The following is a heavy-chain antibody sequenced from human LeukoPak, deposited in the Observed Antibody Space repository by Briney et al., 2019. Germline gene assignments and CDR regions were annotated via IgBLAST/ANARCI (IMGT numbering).Heavy chain of an antibody. V-gene: IGHV3-74*01. CDR2: INSDGSST. J-gene: IGHJ4*02. Sequence: GGSLRLSCAASGFTFSSYWMHWVRQAPGKGLVWVSRINSDGSSTSYADSAKGRFSISRDNAKNTLYLQMNSLRAEDTAVYYCARDADTGYSYGSGFDYWGQGTLVTVSS. D-gene: IGHD5-18*01. CDR1: GFTFSSYW. CDR3: ARDADTGYSYGSGFDY.